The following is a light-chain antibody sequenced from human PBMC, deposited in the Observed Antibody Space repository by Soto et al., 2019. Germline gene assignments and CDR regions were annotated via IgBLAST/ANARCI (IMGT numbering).Light chain of an antibody. CDR1: PSNIGSNT. V-gene: IGLV1-44*01. CDR2: SSD. CDR3: AAWDDSLKAWV. Sequence: QSVLTQPPSASEAPGQRVIIFCSGSPSNIGSNTVNWYQQLPGTAPKLLIYSSDQRPSGVPDRFSGSQSGTSASLAISGLQSEDEADYYCAAWDDSLKAWVFGGGTKLTVL. J-gene: IGLJ3*02.